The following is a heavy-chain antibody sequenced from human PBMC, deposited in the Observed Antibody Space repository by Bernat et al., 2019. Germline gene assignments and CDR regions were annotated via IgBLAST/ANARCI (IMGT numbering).Heavy chain of an antibody. CDR2: INPNGGGT. CDR1: GYTFSGYY. Sequence: QVQLVQSGAEVKKPGASVKVSCKASGYTFSGYYIHWVRQAPVQGLEWMGWINPNGGGTNYPHEFQGRVTMTRDTSISTVYMELSRLRSDDTAVYYCVRGGTTLVTPRSFFFDFWGQGTLLTVSS. D-gene: IGHD4-23*01. V-gene: IGHV1-2*02. J-gene: IGHJ4*02. CDR3: VRGGTTLVTPRSFFFDF.